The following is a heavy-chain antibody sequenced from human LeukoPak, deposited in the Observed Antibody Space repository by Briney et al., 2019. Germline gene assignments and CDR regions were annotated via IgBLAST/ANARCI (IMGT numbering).Heavy chain of an antibody. V-gene: IGHV3-21*01. CDR3: ARVLEYYFDY. CDR1: GFTFSSYS. J-gene: IGHJ4*02. Sequence: PGGSLRLSCAASGFTFSSYSMTWVRQAPGKGLEWVSSISSSSSYIYYADSVKGRFTISRDNAKNSLCLQMNSLRAEDTAVYYCARVLEYYFDYWGQGTLVTVSS. CDR2: ISSSSSYI. D-gene: IGHD3-3*02.